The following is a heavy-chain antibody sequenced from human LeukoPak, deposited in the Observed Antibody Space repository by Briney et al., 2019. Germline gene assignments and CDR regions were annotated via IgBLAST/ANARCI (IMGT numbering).Heavy chain of an antibody. D-gene: IGHD6-13*01. J-gene: IGHJ5*02. Sequence: GSSVKVSCKASGGTFSSYAISWVRQAPGQGLEWMGGIIPIFGTTNYAQKFQGRVTISADESTSTAYMELSSLRSEDTAVYFCARALGIAAAGSPNWFGPWGQGTLVTVSS. CDR3: ARALGIAAAGSPNWFGP. CDR2: IIPIFGTT. V-gene: IGHV1-69*01. CDR1: GGTFSSYA.